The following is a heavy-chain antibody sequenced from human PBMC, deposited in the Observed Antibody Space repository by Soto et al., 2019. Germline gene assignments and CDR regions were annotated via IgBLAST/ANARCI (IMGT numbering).Heavy chain of an antibody. V-gene: IGHV1-2*02. Sequence: QVQLVQSGAEVKKPGASVKVSCKASGYTFTGYYMHWVRQAPGQGLEWMGWINPNSGGTNYAQKFQGRVTMTRDTSISTAYMELSRLRSDDTAVYYCARAVYGDYPRYYYYGMDVWGQGTTVTVSS. D-gene: IGHD4-17*01. CDR1: GYTFTGYY. CDR3: ARAVYGDYPRYYYYGMDV. J-gene: IGHJ6*02. CDR2: INPNSGGT.